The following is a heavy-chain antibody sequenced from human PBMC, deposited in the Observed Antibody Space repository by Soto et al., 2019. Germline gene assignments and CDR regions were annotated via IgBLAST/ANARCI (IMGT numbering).Heavy chain of an antibody. V-gene: IGHV3-74*01. CDR1: GFIFNTYW. CDR2: INSDGSIA. CDR3: ARAKGSGTSALDP. D-gene: IGHD3-10*01. J-gene: IGHJ5*02. Sequence: EVQVVESGGGLVQPGGSLRLSCAASGFIFNTYWMHWVRQAPGKGLVWISRINSDGSIADYADSVRGRITISGDNTKNTVYLQMNSLRVEDTAVYYCARAKGSGTSALDPWGQGTLVTVSA.